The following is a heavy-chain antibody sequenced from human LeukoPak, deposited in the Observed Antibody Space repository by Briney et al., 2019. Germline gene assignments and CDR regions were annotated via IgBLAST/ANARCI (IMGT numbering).Heavy chain of an antibody. V-gene: IGHV3-74*01. D-gene: IGHD3-16*02. CDR1: GFTFSSYW. CDR3: ARVYAVGLSRGHFDY. J-gene: IGHJ4*02. CDR2: INSDGSST. Sequence: GGSLRLSCAASGFTFSSYWMHWVRQAPGKGLVWVSRINSDGSSTSYADSVKGRFTISRDNAKNTLYLQMNSLRAEDTAVYYCARVYAVGLSRGHFDYWGQGTMATVSS.